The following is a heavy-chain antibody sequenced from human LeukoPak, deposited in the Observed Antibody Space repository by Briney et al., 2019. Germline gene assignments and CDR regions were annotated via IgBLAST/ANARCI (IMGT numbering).Heavy chain of an antibody. CDR1: GFTFSSYA. J-gene: IGHJ4*02. D-gene: IGHD3-3*01. CDR2: ISGSGGST. CDR3: AKEGYYDFWSGYFH. V-gene: IGHV3-23*01. Sequence: GGSLRLSCAASGFTFSSYAMSWVRQAPGKGLEWVSAISGSGGSTYYADSVKGRFTISRDNSKNTLYLQINNLRAEDTAVYYCAKEGYYDFWSGYFHWGQGTLVTVSS.